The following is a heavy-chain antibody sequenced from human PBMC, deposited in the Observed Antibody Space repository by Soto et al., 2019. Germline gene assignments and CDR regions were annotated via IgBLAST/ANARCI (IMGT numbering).Heavy chain of an antibody. D-gene: IGHD3-22*01. CDR3: AKHLIGWRLQSPFDL. Sequence: GGSLRLSCAASGSTFSSYWMAWVRQAPGKGLEWVANVKEDGSGKNYEDSVKGRFTISRDKSKNTLYLQMNNLRAEDTAVYYCAKHLIGWRLQSPFDLWGQGTQVTVSS. J-gene: IGHJ4*02. V-gene: IGHV3-7*03. CDR2: VKEDGSGK. CDR1: GSTFSSYW.